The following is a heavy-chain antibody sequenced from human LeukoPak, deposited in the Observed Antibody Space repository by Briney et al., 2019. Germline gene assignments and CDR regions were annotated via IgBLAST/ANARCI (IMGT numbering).Heavy chain of an antibody. Sequence: SDTLSLTCTVSGASISNGGYYWSWIRQHPGKGLEWIGNIYNSGRTYYNPSLKSPVTISADASKNQFSLNLSSVTVADTAVYFCARVDCSITSCTFDYWGQGTLVTVSS. V-gene: IGHV4-31*01. D-gene: IGHD3-10*01. CDR1: GASISNGGYY. J-gene: IGHJ4*02. CDR3: ARVDCSITSCTFDY. CDR2: IYNSGRT.